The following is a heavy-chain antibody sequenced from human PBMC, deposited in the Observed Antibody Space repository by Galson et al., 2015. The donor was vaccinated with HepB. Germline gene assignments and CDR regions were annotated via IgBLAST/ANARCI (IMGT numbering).Heavy chain of an antibody. Sequence: SVKVSCKASGGAFSSYAISWVRQAPGQGLEWMGGIIPILGIANYAQKFQGRVTITADKSTSTAYMELSSLRSEDTAVYCCAIHLYCSSTSCYRRDYYYGMDIWGQGTTVTASS. J-gene: IGHJ6*02. V-gene: IGHV1-69*10. CDR1: GGAFSSYA. D-gene: IGHD2-2*02. CDR3: AIHLYCSSTSCYRRDYYYGMDI. CDR2: IIPILGIA.